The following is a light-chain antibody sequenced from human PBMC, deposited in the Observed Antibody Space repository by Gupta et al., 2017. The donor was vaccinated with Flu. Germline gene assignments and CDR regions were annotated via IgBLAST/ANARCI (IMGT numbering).Light chain of an antibody. Sequence: DAALTQSPLSLRVILGLPASLSCRSSQSLVNRNGNTSLNWFQHRPGQSPRRLIYRVSTRDSGGPDRFSGSGSGNDFTLKSMRGEDEDVGVYYCKQGRHWMTFGQGTKLEIK. CDR3: KQGRHWMT. V-gene: IGKV2-30*01. J-gene: IGKJ1*01. CDR2: RVS. CDR1: QSLVNRNGNTS.